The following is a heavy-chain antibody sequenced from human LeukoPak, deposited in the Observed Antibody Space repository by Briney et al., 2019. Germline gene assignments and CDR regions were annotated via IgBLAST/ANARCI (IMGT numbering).Heavy chain of an antibody. CDR2: VYPLDAET. CDR1: GYSFNAFI. CDR3: ARASRHRYNQHFDH. J-gene: IGHJ4*02. V-gene: IGHV5-51*01. D-gene: IGHD5-24*01. Sequence: GESLKISCQTSGYSFNAFIIAWVRQAPGRGLEWMGLVYPLDAETRYGPSFQRHVTLSADTSTTSAFLQWHSLSASDTAMYYCARASRHRYNQHFDHWGQGTLVTVSS.